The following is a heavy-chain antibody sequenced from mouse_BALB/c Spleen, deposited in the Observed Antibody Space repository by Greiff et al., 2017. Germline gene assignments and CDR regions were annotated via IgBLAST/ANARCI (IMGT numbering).Heavy chain of an antibody. J-gene: IGHJ1*01. D-gene: IGHD2-1*01. CDR2: ISTYYGDA. Sequence: VQLQQSGAELVRPGVSVKISCKGSGYTFTDYAMHWVKQSHAKSLEWIGVISTYYGDASYNQKFKGKATMTVDKSSNTAYMELARLTSEDSAIYYCARSHYGNSYWYFDVWGAGTTVTVSS. V-gene: IGHV1S137*01. CDR3: ARSHYGNSYWYFDV. CDR1: GYTFTDYA.